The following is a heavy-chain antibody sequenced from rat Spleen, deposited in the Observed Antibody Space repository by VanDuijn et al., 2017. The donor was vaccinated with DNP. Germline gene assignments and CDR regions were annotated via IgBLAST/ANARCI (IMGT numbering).Heavy chain of an antibody. V-gene: IGHV5-17*01. CDR1: GLTFSDYA. Sequence: EVQLVESGGGLVQPGRSLKLSCAASGLTFSDYAMAWVRQVPKKGLEWVATISYDDGRTYYRDSVKGRFTISRDNAKSTLYLQMDSLRSEDTATYYCARQRINYGSLDYWGQGVMVTVSS. J-gene: IGHJ2*01. CDR2: ISYDDGRT. D-gene: IGHD1-3*01. CDR3: ARQRINYGSLDY.